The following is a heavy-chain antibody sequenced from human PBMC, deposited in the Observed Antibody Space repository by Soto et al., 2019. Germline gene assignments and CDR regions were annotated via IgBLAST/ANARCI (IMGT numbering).Heavy chain of an antibody. J-gene: IGHJ6*03. CDR2: IYYSGST. V-gene: IGHV4-59*01. CDR1: GGSISSYY. D-gene: IGHD4-4*01. Sequence: SETLSLTCTVSGGSISSYYWSWIRQHPGKGLEWIAYIYYSGSTNYNPSLKSRVTISLHTSKNQFSLKLSSVTAADTAVYYCALTTVSEGGGYYYMDVWGKGTTVTVSS. CDR3: ALTTVSEGGGYYYMDV.